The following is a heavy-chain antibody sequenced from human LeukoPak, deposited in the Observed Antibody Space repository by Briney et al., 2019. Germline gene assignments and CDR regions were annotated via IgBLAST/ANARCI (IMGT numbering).Heavy chain of an antibody. V-gene: IGHV4-34*01. Sequence: SETLSLTCAVYGESFSGYYWTWIRQPPGKGLEWIGQIHYSGGINYSPSLKSPVTISVDTSKNQFSLKLTSVTAADTAVYYCARGGSSWSPFGYWGQGTLVTVSS. D-gene: IGHD6-13*01. J-gene: IGHJ4*02. CDR1: GESFSGYY. CDR2: IHYSGGI. CDR3: ARGGSSWSPFGY.